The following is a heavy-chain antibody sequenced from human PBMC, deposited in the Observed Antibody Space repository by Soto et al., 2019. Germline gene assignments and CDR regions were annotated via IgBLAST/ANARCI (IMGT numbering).Heavy chain of an antibody. V-gene: IGHV3-66*01. CDR3: ARNGDSSDYRGWFDP. Sequence: GGSLRLSCAASGFTVSSNYMSWVRQAPGKGLEWVSVIYSGGSTYYADSVKGRFTISRDNSKNTLYLQMNSLRAEDTAVYYCARNGDSSDYRGWFDPWGQGTLVTVSS. J-gene: IGHJ5*02. CDR2: IYSGGST. D-gene: IGHD3-22*01. CDR1: GFTVSSNY.